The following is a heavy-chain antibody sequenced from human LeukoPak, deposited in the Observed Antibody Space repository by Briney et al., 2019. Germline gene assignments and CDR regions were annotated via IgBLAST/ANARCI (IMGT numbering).Heavy chain of an antibody. CDR1: GGSLSGHY. J-gene: IGHJ3*02. CDR2: IYYSGST. Sequence: SETLSLTCAVYGGSLSGHYWSWIRQPPGKGLEWIGYIYYSGSTNYNPSLKSRVTISVDTSKNQFSLKLSSVTAADTAVYYCARDGRNYYDNVGAFDIWGQGTMVTVSS. V-gene: IGHV4-59*11. D-gene: IGHD3-22*01. CDR3: ARDGRNYYDNVGAFDI.